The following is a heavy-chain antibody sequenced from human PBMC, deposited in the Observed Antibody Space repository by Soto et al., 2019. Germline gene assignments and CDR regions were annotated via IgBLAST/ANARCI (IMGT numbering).Heavy chain of an antibody. CDR2: ISSDGGKK. V-gene: IGHV3-30-3*01. CDR3: ARAGQQFAVFDY. J-gene: IGHJ4*02. CDR1: GFTFSTYS. D-gene: IGHD6-6*01. Sequence: QVQLVESGGGVVQPGRSLRLSCAASGFTFSTYSIHWVRQAPGKGLEWVAVISSDGGKKYYPESVKGRFTISRDNSKNTLYLQMNSLRAEDTAVYYCARAGQQFAVFDYWGLGTLVTVSS.